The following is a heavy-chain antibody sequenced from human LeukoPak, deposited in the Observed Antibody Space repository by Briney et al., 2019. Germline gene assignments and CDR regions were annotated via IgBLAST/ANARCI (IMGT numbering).Heavy chain of an antibody. CDR2: IYNTRST. Sequence: SETLSLTCTVSGGSISSYYWTWIRQPPGKGLEWIGFIYNTRSTNYNPSLKNRVTISFDTSKNQFSLKLNSVTAADTAVYYCARRNILTEGEAFDIWGQGTMVTVSS. V-gene: IGHV4-59*08. D-gene: IGHD3-9*01. CDR3: ARRNILTEGEAFDI. CDR1: GGSISSYY. J-gene: IGHJ3*02.